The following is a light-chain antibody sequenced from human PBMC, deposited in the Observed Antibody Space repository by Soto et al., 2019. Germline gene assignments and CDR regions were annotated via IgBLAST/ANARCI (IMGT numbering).Light chain of an antibody. CDR3: QQYNSYS. Sequence: DIQLTQSPSFLSASVLDRVTITFRASEGISSYLAWYQQKPGKAPKLLIYAASTLQSGVPSRFSGSGSATEFTLTISRMQPDDFATYYCQQYNSYSFRQGTKVDIK. CDR1: EGISSY. CDR2: AAS. V-gene: IGKV1-9*01. J-gene: IGKJ1*01.